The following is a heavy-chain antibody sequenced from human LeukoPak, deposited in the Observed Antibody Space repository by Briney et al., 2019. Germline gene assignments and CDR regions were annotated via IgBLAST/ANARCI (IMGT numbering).Heavy chain of an antibody. V-gene: IGHV3-30-3*01. Sequence: GGSLRLSCVASGFSFSAYAMHWVRQAPGKGLDWVAITSQDVRNNFYADSVQGRFTISRDNFKNTVYLQMNRLRVEDTAVYFCARDKGEGIYYFYMGVWGKGTTVTVSS. J-gene: IGHJ6*03. CDR1: GFSFSAYA. D-gene: IGHD3-16*01. CDR2: TSQDVRNN. CDR3: ARDKGEGIYYFYMGV.